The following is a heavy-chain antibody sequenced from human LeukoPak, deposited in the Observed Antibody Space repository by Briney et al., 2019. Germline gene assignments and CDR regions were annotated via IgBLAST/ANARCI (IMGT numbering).Heavy chain of an antibody. CDR2: INPNSGGT. CDR3: ARDLVVVTAMPGMDV. CDR1: GYTFTGYY. D-gene: IGHD2-21*02. J-gene: IGHJ6*02. Sequence: GASVKVSCKASGYTFTGYYMHWVRQAPGQGLEWMGWINPNSGGTNYAQKFQGRVTMTRDTSISTAYMELSRLRSDDTAVYYCARDLVVVTAMPGMDVWGQGTTVTVSS. V-gene: IGHV1-2*02.